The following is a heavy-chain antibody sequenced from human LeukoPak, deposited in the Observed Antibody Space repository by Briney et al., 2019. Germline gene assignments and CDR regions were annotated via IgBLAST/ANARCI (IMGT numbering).Heavy chain of an antibody. CDR2: ITYRGSG. D-gene: IGHD6-19*01. CDR3: AREPVGEQWLDY. J-gene: IGHJ4*02. CDR1: NGFDSYY. V-gene: IGHV4-34*01. Sequence: SETLSLTCAVYNGFDSYYMTIVRQPPGKGLEWVGEITYRGSGNYNPSLKGRATISINVSQRQFSLSLRSVTTADTAVYYCAREPVGEQWLDYWGQGTLVTVSS.